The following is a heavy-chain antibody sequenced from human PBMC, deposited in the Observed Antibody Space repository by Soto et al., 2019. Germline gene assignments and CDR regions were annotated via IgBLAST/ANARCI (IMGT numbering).Heavy chain of an antibody. CDR1: GFTFSSYA. CDR2: ISGSGGST. J-gene: IGHJ6*02. Sequence: EVQLLESGGGLVQPGGSLRLSCAASGFTFSSYAMSWVRQAPGKGLEWVSAISGSGGSTYYADSVKGRFTISRDNSKNTLHLQMNSLRAEDTAVYYGAKDVTTLYYYYGMDVWGPGTTVTVSS. CDR3: AKDVTTLYYYYGMDV. D-gene: IGHD4-17*01. V-gene: IGHV3-23*01.